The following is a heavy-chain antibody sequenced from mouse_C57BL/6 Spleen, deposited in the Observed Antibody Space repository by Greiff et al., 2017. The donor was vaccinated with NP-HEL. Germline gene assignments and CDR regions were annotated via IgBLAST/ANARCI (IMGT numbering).Heavy chain of an antibody. CDR3: ARGDYYGSSLYYYAMDY. V-gene: IGHV1-69*01. CDR1: GYTFTSYW. J-gene: IGHJ4*01. Sequence: QVQLQHPGAELVMPGASVKLSCKASGYTFTSYWMHWVKQRPGQGLEWIGEIDPSDSYTNYNQKYKGKSKLTVDNSSSTAYMQLSSLTSEDSAVYYCARGDYYGSSLYYYAMDYWGQGTSVTVSS. CDR2: IDPSDSYT. D-gene: IGHD1-1*01.